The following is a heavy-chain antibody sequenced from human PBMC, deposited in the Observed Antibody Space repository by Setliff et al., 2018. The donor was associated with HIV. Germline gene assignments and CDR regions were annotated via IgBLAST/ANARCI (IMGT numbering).Heavy chain of an antibody. J-gene: IGHJ3*02. CDR2: INHSGST. CDR3: ARERPFDI. CDR1: GGSFSGYY. V-gene: IGHV4-34*01. Sequence: NPSETLSLTCAVYGGSFSGYYWSWIRQPPGKGLEWIGEINHSGSTNYNPSLKSRVTISVDTSKNQFSLSLRSVTAADTAVYYCARERPFDIWGQGTMVTVSS. D-gene: IGHD1-1*01.